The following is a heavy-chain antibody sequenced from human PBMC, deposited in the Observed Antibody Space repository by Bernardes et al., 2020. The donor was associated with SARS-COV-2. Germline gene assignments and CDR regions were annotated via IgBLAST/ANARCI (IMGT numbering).Heavy chain of an antibody. D-gene: IGHD1-26*01. CDR1: GFTFSSYA. Sequence: GSLRLSCAASGFTFSSYAMSWVRQAPGKGLEWVSGISDSGGSTQYADSVKGRFTISRDNSKNTLYLQMNSLRVEDTAVYYCAKGGGSYGHWGQGTLVTVSS. V-gene: IGHV3-23*01. J-gene: IGHJ4*02. CDR3: AKGGGSYGH. CDR2: ISDSGGST.